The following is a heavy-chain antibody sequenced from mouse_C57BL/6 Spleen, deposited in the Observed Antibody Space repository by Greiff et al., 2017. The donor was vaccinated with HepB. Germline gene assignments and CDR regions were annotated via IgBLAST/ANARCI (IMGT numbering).Heavy chain of an antibody. CDR3: ARGYDYGTGTFFDY. D-gene: IGHD2-4*01. Sequence: QVQLQQPGAELVKPGASVKLSCKASGYTFTSYWMHWVKQRPGQGLEWIGMIHPNSGSTNYNEKFKSKATLTVDKSSSTAYMQLSSLTSEDSAVYYCARGYDYGTGTFFDYWGQGTTLTVSS. CDR1: GYTFTSYW. V-gene: IGHV1-64*01. J-gene: IGHJ2*01. CDR2: IHPNSGST.